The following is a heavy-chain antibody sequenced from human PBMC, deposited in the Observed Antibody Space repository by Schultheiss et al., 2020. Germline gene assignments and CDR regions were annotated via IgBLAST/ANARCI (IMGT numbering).Heavy chain of an antibody. V-gene: IGHV4-39*07. CDR3: ARGHLVRGRASGGVRGWFDP. CDR1: GGSISSNSYY. CDR2: IYYSGST. Sequence: SQTLSLTCTVSGGSISSNSYYWGWIRQPPGKGLEWIGSIYYSGSTYYNPSLKSRITISVDTSKNQFSLKLSSVTAADTAVYYCARGHLVRGRASGGVRGWFDPWGQGTLVTVSS. J-gene: IGHJ5*02. D-gene: IGHD3-10*01.